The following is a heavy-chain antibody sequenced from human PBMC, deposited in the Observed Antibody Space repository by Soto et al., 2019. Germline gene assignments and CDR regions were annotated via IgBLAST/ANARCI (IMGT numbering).Heavy chain of an antibody. CDR3: ARHLGDGYNYPYYYFDY. D-gene: IGHD5-12*01. V-gene: IGHV4-59*08. J-gene: IGHJ4*02. CDR2: IYYSGST. CDR1: GGSISSYY. Sequence: PSETLSLTCTVSGGSISSYYWSWIRQPPGKGLEWIGYIYYSGSTNYNPSLKSRVTISVDTSKNQFSLKLSSVTAADTAVYYCARHLGDGYNYPYYYFDYWGQGTLVTVSS.